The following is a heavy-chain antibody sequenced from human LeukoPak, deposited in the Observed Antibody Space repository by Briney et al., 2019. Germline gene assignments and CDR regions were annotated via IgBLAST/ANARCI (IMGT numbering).Heavy chain of an antibody. CDR3: ARSYYYSSVYWGLFDY. CDR1: GGIISHYY. J-gene: IGHJ4*02. Sequence: SETLSLTCTVSGGIISHYYWHWIRQPPGKGLECMGFIYYSGSNNYNPPINSRVTISIDKSKNQFSLMLSTVPPADTAVDYCARSYYYSSVYWGLFDYWGQGTLVTVSS. CDR2: IYYSGSN. D-gene: IGHD3-22*01. V-gene: IGHV4-59*01.